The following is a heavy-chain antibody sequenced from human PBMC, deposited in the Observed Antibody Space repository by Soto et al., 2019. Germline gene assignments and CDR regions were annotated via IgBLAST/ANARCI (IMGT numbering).Heavy chain of an antibody. CDR2: INAGNGNT. D-gene: IGHD1-26*01. Sequence: QVQLVQSGAEEKKPGASVKVSCKASGYTFTSYAMHWVRQAPGQRLEWMGWINAGNGNTKYSQKFQGRVTITRDTSVSTAYMELSSLRSEDTAVYYCARVLVGATPVDYWGQGTLVTVSS. V-gene: IGHV1-3*05. CDR1: GYTFTSYA. CDR3: ARVLVGATPVDY. J-gene: IGHJ4*02.